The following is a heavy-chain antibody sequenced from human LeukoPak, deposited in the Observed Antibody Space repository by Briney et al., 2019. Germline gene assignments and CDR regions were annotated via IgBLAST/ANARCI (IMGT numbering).Heavy chain of an antibody. J-gene: IGHJ5*02. CDR3: AKDVISVAESWFDP. Sequence: PGGSLRLSCAASGFTFSSYAMSSVRQAPGEGLEWGSAISGSGGSTYYADSVKGRFTISRDNSKNTLYLQMNSLRAGDTAVYYCAKDVISVAESWFDPWGQGTLVTVSS. CDR1: GFTFSSYA. V-gene: IGHV3-23*01. D-gene: IGHD6-19*01. CDR2: ISGSGGST.